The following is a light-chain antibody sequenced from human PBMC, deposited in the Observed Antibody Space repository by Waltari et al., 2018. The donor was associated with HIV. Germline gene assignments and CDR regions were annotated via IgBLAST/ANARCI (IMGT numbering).Light chain of an antibody. CDR2: KAS. Sequence: IQMTQSPSTLSASVGDRVTITCRASQRISSWLAWYQQKPGKAPKLLIYKASTLESGVPSRVSGSGSGTEFTLTISSLQPDDVATYYCQQYNSYPCTFGQGTKLEIK. CDR1: QRISSW. CDR3: QQYNSYPCT. J-gene: IGKJ2*02. V-gene: IGKV1-5*03.